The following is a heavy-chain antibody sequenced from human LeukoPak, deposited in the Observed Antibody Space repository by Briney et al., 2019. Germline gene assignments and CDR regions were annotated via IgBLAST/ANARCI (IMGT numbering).Heavy chain of an antibody. Sequence: GASVKVSCKASGGTFSSYAISWVRQAPGQGLEWMGGIIPIFGAANYAQKFQGRVTITADESTSTAYMELSSLRSEDTAVYYCARGYSSSSWSLFDYWGQGTMVTVSS. V-gene: IGHV1-69*13. CDR3: ARGYSSSSWSLFDY. CDR2: IIPIFGAA. J-gene: IGHJ4*02. CDR1: GGTFSSYA. D-gene: IGHD6-6*01.